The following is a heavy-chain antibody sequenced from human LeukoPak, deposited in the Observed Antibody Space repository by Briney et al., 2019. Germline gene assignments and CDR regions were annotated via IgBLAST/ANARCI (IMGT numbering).Heavy chain of an antibody. CDR1: GFTFSSYA. D-gene: IGHD5-18*01. Sequence: PGGSLRLSCAASGFTFSSYAMPWVRQAPGKGLEWVAVISYDGSNKYCADSVKGRFTISRDNSKNTLYLQMNSLRAEDTAVYYCARSFGYGYYLDYWGQGTLVTVSS. J-gene: IGHJ4*02. CDR3: ARSFGYGYYLDY. V-gene: IGHV3-30-3*01. CDR2: ISYDGSNK.